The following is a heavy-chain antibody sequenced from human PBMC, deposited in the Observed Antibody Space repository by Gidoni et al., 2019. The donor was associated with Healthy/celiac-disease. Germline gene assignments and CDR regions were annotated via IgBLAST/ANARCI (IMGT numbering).Heavy chain of an antibody. CDR1: GFTVSSNY. CDR3: ARERPVAGTVGAFDI. D-gene: IGHD6-19*01. J-gene: IGHJ3*02. Sequence: EVQLVESGGGLIQPGGSLRLSCAASGFTVSSNYMSWVRQAPGKGLECVSVIYSGGSTYYADSVKGRFTISRDNSKNTLYLQMNSLRAEDTAVYYCARERPVAGTVGAFDIWGQGTMVTVSS. V-gene: IGHV3-53*01. CDR2: IYSGGST.